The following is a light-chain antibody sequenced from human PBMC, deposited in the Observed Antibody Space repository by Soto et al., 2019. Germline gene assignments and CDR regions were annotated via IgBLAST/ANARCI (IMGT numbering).Light chain of an antibody. V-gene: IGLV6-57*01. J-gene: IGLJ1*01. CDR1: SGTIASNY. CDR2: DSD. Sequence: NFMLTQPHSVSESPGKTVIISCTRSSGTIASNYVQWYQQRPGSYPTTVIYDSDQRPSGVPDRFSGSIDSSSNSASLTISGLTTEDEADYFCQSYGRNTYVFGTGTKVTVL. CDR3: QSYGRNTYV.